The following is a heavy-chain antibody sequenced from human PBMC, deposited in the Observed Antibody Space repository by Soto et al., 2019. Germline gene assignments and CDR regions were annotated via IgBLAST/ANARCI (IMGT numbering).Heavy chain of an antibody. D-gene: IGHD1-1*01. J-gene: IGHJ5*02. CDR1: GFTFSDYY. CDR2: ISSSSSYT. V-gene: IGHV3-11*05. CDR3: ARDLHLEGFDP. Sequence: QVQLVESGGGLVKPGGSLRLSCAASGFTFSDYYMSWIRQAPGKGLEWVSYISSSSSYTNYADSVKGRFTISRDNAKNSRYLQMTSLRAEDPAVYYCARDLHLEGFDPWGQGTLVTVSS.